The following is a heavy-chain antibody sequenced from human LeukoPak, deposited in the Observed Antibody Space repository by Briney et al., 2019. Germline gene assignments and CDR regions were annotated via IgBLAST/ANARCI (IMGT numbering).Heavy chain of an antibody. J-gene: IGHJ2*01. Sequence: PSETLFLTCTVSGASISSSYWSWIRQPPGKGLEWMGYIHYSGTTNYSPSLKSRVTISLDTSKNQFSLKLDSVTAADTAVYYCARPVQGWYSDLWGRGTLVTVSS. V-gene: IGHV4-59*01. CDR2: IHYSGTT. CDR3: ARPVQGWYSDL. CDR1: GASISSSY.